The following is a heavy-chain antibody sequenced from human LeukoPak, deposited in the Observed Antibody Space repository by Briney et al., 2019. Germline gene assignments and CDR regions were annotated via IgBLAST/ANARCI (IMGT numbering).Heavy chain of an antibody. V-gene: IGHV3-7*01. CDR1: GFTFSSSW. CDR2: ISQDGSEK. J-gene: IGHJ4*02. D-gene: IGHD3-10*01. CDR3: ARAGSLWFGESKFDY. Sequence: GGSLRLSCAASGFTFSSSWMNWVRQAPGKGLEWVAHISQDGSEKYYVDSVKGRFTISRDNAKNSLYLQMNSLRAEDAAVYYCARAGSLWFGESKFDYWGQGTLVTVSS.